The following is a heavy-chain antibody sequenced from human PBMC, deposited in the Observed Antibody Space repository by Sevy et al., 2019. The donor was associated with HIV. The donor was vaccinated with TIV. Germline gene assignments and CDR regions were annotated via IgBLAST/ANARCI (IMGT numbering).Heavy chain of an antibody. D-gene: IGHD2-15*01. CDR2: IHSGGKI. V-gene: IGHV3-53*01. J-gene: IGHJ6*02. Sequence: GGSLRLSCAASGFSVSSNYMSWVRQAPGKGPEWVSVIHSGGKISYADSVQGRFTISRDNSKNTLYLQMNSLRAEDRAVYYCAREDIVWGEDNYYGIDVWGQGTTVTVSS. CDR3: AREDIVWGEDNYYGIDV. CDR1: GFSVSSNY.